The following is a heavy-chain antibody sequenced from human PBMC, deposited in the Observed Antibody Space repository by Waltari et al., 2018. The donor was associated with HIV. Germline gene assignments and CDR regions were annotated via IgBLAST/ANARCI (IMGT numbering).Heavy chain of an antibody. D-gene: IGHD3-10*01. J-gene: IGHJ4*02. CDR1: GVSFRGYY. CDR3: ARGDNYYGSGSYYKLDY. V-gene: IGHV4-34*01. CDR2: INHSGST. Sequence: QVQLQQWGAGLLKPSETLSLTCAVYGVSFRGYYWSWIRQSPGKGLEWIGEINHSGSTNYNPSLKSRVTMSVDTSKNQFALKLSFVTAADTAVYYCARGDNYYGSGSYYKLDYWGQGTLVTVSS.